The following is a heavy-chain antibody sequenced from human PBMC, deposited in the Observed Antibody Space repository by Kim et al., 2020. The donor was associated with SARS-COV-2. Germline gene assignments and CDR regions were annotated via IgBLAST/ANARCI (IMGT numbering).Heavy chain of an antibody. V-gene: IGHV4-30-4*01. J-gene: IGHJ6*02. CDR2: IDYSGTT. D-gene: IGHD6-13*01. CDR3: ARDLGAVGTTYYGMDV. Sequence: SETLSLTCSVSGGSIGGGEYNWTWIRQPPGKGLEWIGFIDYSGTTKYNPPRKSRVIISVDTSENQITLTLSSVTAADTAVYYCARDLGAVGTTYYGMDVWGQGTTVTVSS. CDR1: GGSIGGGEYN.